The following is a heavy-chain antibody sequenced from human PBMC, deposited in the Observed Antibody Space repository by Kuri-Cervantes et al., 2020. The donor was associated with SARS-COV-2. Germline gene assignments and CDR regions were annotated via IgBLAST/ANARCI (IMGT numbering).Heavy chain of an antibody. CDR1: GYTFTGYY. J-gene: IGHJ4*02. D-gene: IGHD3-22*01. CDR2: INPNSGGT. V-gene: IGHV1-2*02. Sequence: ASVKVSCKASGYTFTGYYMHWVRQAPGQGLEWMGWINPNSGGTNYAQKFQGRVTMTRDTSISTAYMELSRLRSDDTAVYCCARAAEDSSGYYYGAYDYWGQGTLVTVSS. CDR3: ARAAEDSSGYYYGAYDY.